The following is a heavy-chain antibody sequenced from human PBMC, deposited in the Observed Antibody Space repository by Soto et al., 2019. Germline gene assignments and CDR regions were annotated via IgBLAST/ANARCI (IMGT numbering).Heavy chain of an antibody. CDR2: IIPIFGTA. D-gene: IGHD3-9*01. CDR1: GGTFSSYA. CDR3: ASNILTGYSIGYYYYGMDV. J-gene: IGHJ6*02. Sequence: QVQLVQSWAEVKKPGSSVKVSCKASGGTFSSYAISWVRQAPGQGLEWMGGIIPIFGTANYAQKFQGRVTITADESTSTAYMELSSLRSEDTAVYYCASNILTGYSIGYYYYGMDVWGQGTTVTVSS. V-gene: IGHV1-69*01.